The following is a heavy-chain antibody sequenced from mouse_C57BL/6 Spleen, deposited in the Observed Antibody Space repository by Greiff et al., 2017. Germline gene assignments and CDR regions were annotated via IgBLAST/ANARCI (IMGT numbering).Heavy chain of an antibody. Sequence: QVQLQQPGAELVRPGSSVKLSCKASGYTFTSYWMHWVKQRPIQGLEWIGNIDPSDSETHYNQKFKDKATLTVDKSSSTAYMQLSSLTSEDSAVYYCARSWRPCDYEAWFAYWGQGTLVTVSA. D-gene: IGHD2-4*01. CDR1: GYTFTSYW. J-gene: IGHJ3*01. CDR3: ARSWRPCDYEAWFAY. CDR2: IDPSDSET. V-gene: IGHV1-52*01.